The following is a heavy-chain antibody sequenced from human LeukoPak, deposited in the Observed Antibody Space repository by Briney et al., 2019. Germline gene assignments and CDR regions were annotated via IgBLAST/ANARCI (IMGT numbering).Heavy chain of an antibody. CDR2: IGTYGGDT. J-gene: IGHJ5*01. CDR1: TSR. Sequence: ASVKVSCKATSRISWVRQAPGQGLAWMGWIGTYGGDTYYAQKFQGRITVTTDTSTSTVYMELRNLRSDDTAVYYCARDLWNFYDDSGYNRDFDSWGQGTPVTVSS. D-gene: IGHD3-22*01. CDR3: ARDLWNFYDDSGYNRDFDS. V-gene: IGHV1-18*01.